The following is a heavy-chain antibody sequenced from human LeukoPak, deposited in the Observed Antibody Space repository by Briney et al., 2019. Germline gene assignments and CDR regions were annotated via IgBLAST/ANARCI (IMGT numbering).Heavy chain of an antibody. D-gene: IGHD6-13*01. CDR3: AKGGIHRGYYYYYMDV. CDR1: GFTFTTYD. CDR2: IGTTGDT. J-gene: IGHJ6*03. V-gene: IGHV3-13*01. Sequence: GGSLRLSCAASGFTFTTYDMHWVRQATGKGLEWVSAIGTTGDTYYPGSVKGRFTISRENAKNSLYLQMNSLRAGDTAVYYCAKGGIHRGYYYYYMDVWGKGTTVTISS.